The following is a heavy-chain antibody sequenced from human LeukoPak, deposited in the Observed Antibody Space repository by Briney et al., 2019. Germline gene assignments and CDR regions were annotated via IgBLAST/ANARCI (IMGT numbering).Heavy chain of an antibody. CDR3: ARDHLANLASRLFDP. CDR1: GGSFSGYY. D-gene: IGHD3-3*01. Sequence: PSETLSLTCAVYGGSFSGYYWGWIRQPPGKGLEWIGSIYYSGSTYYNPSLKSRVTISVDTSKNQFSLKLSSVTAADTAVYYCARDHLANLASRLFDPWGQGSLVTVSS. CDR2: IYYSGST. J-gene: IGHJ5*02. V-gene: IGHV4-34*01.